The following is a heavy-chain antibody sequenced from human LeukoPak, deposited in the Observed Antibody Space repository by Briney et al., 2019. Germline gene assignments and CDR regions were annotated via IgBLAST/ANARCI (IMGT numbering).Heavy chain of an antibody. D-gene: IGHD3-22*01. CDR2: ITPIFGTA. CDR3: AREWGLESSGYYYAY. Sequence: SVKVSCKASGGTFSRFTISWVRQAPGQGFEWMGGITPIFGTANFAQKFQGGVSITADESTSTAFMELSSLRSEDTAVYYCAREWGLESSGYYYAYWGQGTLVTVSP. V-gene: IGHV1-69*01. CDR1: GGTFSRFT. J-gene: IGHJ4*02.